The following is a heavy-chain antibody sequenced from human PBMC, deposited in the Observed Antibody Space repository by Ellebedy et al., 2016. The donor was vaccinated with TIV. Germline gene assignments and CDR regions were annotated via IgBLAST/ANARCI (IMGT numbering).Heavy chain of an antibody. D-gene: IGHD1-26*01. CDR3: ARGESGSYYAVDY. CDR1: GGSISPYY. Sequence: GSLRLSCIVSGGSISPYYWSWIRQPPGKGLEWIGYIYYSGSTNYNPSLKSRVTISVDTSKNQFSLKLSSVTAADTAVYYCARGESGSYYAVDYWGQGTLVTVSS. J-gene: IGHJ4*02. CDR2: IYYSGST. V-gene: IGHV4-59*01.